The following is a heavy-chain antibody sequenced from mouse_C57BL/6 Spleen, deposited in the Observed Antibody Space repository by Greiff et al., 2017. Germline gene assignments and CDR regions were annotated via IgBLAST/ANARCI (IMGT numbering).Heavy chain of an antibody. CDR3: ARRRYGYFDV. CDR2: ISNLAYSI. V-gene: IGHV5-15*01. CDR1: GFTFSDYG. Sequence: EVKLVESGGGLVQPGGSLKLSCAASGFTFSDYGMAWVRQAPRKGPEWVAFISNLAYSIYYADTVTGRFTISRENAKNTLYLEMSSLRSEDTAMYYCARRRYGYFDVWGTGTTVTVSS. J-gene: IGHJ1*03.